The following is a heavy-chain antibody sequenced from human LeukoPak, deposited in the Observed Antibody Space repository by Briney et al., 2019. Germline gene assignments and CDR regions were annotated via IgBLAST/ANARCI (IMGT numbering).Heavy chain of an antibody. CDR3: AKAGVRCSNSRGLYAFDF. CDR2: IYYSGST. V-gene: IGHV4-39*01. D-gene: IGHD3-22*01. CDR1: GGSISSASYF. J-gene: IGHJ3*01. Sequence: PSETLSLTCTVSGGSISSASYFWGWIRQPPGKGLEWIGTIYYSGSTYYNASLRSRVTMSGDTSRNQFSLRLSSVNAADTAVYYCAKAGVRCSNSRGLYAFDFWGPGTMVTVSS.